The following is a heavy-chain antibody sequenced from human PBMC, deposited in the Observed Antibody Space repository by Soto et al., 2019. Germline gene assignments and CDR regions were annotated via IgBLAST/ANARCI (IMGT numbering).Heavy chain of an antibody. CDR3: ARAREVITRSNWYFDL. J-gene: IGHJ2*01. D-gene: IGHD3-22*01. Sequence: QVQLVESGGGVVQPGRSLRLSCAASGFTFSSYGVHWVRQAPGKGLEWVAVIWYDGSNKYYADSVKGRLTISRDNSKNTLYLQMNSLRAEDTAVYYCARAREVITRSNWYFDLWGRGTLVTVSS. CDR2: IWYDGSNK. V-gene: IGHV3-33*01. CDR1: GFTFSSYG.